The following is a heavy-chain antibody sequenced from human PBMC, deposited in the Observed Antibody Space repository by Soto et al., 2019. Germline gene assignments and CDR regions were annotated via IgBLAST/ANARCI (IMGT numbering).Heavy chain of an antibody. D-gene: IGHD6-19*01. CDR1: GYTLTELS. CDR2: FDPEDGET. CDR3: ATVFFSAVAGTVAGYYYYGMDV. J-gene: IGHJ6*02. V-gene: IGHV1-24*01. Sequence: EASVKVSCKVSGYTLTELSMHWVRQAPGKGLEWMGGFDPEDGETIYAQKFQGRVTMTEDTSTDTAYMELSSLRSEDTAVYYCATVFFSAVAGTVAGYYYYGMDVWGQGTTVTVSS.